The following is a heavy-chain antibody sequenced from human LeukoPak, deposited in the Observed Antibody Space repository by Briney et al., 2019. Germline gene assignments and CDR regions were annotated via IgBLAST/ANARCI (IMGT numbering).Heavy chain of an antibody. V-gene: IGHV1-69*13. CDR3: ARGVSYYFDY. Sequence: SVKVSCKTSAGTFISYAISWVRQAPGQGREWMGGIIPIFGTANYAQKFQGRVTITADESTSTAYMELSSLRSEDTAVYYCARGVSYYFDYWGQGTLVTVSS. CDR1: AGTFISYA. CDR2: IIPIFGTA. J-gene: IGHJ4*02.